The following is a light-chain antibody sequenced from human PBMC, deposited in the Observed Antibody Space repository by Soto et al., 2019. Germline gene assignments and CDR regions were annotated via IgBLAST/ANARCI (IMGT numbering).Light chain of an antibody. V-gene: IGLV2-14*01. CDR1: RDDIGAYDY. J-gene: IGLJ2*01. CDR2: EVT. CDR3: NSYTNSSAVV. Sequence: LTQPASVSGSPGQSVTISCAGSRDDIGAYDYVSWYHQHPGNAPKLLVYEVTNRPSGVSDRFSGSKSGNTASLTISGLQAEDEADYYCNSYTNSSAVVVGGGTKLTV.